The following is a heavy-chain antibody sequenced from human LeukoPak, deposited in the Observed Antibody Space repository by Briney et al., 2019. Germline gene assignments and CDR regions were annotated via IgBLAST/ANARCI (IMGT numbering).Heavy chain of an antibody. CDR3: AKDYYYDSSGYLIPRYFDY. Sequence: GGSLRLSCAASGFTFSSYAMSWVRQAPGKGLEWVSAISGRGGSTYYADSVKGRFTISRDNSKNTLYLQMNSLRAEDTAVYYCAKDYYYDSSGYLIPRYFDYWGQGTLVTVSS. J-gene: IGHJ4*02. CDR2: ISGRGGST. D-gene: IGHD3-22*01. V-gene: IGHV3-23*01. CDR1: GFTFSSYA.